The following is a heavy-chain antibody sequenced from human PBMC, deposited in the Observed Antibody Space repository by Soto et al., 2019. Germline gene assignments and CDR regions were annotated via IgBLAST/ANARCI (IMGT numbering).Heavy chain of an antibody. CDR3: ARQSRYCSSSNCKTWFDP. D-gene: IGHD2-2*01. Sequence: PSETLSLTCTVSGGSISSYYWSWIRQPPGKGLEWIGYIYYSGSTSYNPSLKSRVTISVDTTKNQFSLRLSSVAAADTAVYYCARQSRYCSSSNCKTWFDPWGQGTLVTVSS. CDR2: IYYSGST. J-gene: IGHJ5*02. CDR1: GGSISSYY. V-gene: IGHV4-59*08.